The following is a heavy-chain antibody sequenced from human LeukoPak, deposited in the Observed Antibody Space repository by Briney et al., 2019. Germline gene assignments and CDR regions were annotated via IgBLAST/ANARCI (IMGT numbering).Heavy chain of an antibody. J-gene: IGHJ1*01. D-gene: IGHD2-2*02. CDR1: GGSISSGDYY. V-gene: IGHV4-30-4*08. CDR2: IYYSGST. CDR3: GRGDYCSSTSCYNGYFQH. Sequence: SQTLSLTCTVSGGSISSGDYYLSWIRQPPGKGLEWIGYIYYSGSTYYNPSLKSRVTISVGTSKNQFSLKLSSVTAADTAVYYCGRGDYCSSTSCYNGYFQHWGQGTLVTVSS.